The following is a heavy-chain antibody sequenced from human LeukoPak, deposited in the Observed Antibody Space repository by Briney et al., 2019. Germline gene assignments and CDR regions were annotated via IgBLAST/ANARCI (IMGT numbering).Heavy chain of an antibody. J-gene: IGHJ4*02. CDR2: ISSSSSYI. V-gene: IGHV3-21*01. D-gene: IGHD3-10*01. Sequence: PGGSLRLSCAASGFTFSSYSMNWVRQAPGKGLEWVSSISSSSSYIYYADSVKGRFTISRDNAKNSLYLQMNSLRADDTAMYYCARDLHGESCTTPNCSWGQGTLVTVSS. CDR3: ARDLHGESCTTPNCS. CDR1: GFTFSSYS.